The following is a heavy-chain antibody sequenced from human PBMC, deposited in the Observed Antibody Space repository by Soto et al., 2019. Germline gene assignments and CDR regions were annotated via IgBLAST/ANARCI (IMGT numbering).Heavy chain of an antibody. CDR2: IKSKTDGGTT. CDR3: TTVSHYGDPRYYYYGMDV. CDR1: GFTFSNAW. Sequence: GGSLRLSCAASGFTFSNAWMSWVRQAPGKGLEWVGRIKSKTDGGTTDYAAPVKGRFTISRDDSKNTQYLQMNSLKTEDTAVYYFTTVSHYGDPRYYYYGMDVWGQGTTVTVSS. V-gene: IGHV3-15*01. J-gene: IGHJ6*02. D-gene: IGHD4-17*01.